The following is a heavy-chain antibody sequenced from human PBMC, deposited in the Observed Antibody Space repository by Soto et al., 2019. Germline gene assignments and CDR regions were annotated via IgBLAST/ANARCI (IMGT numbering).Heavy chain of an antibody. J-gene: IGHJ4*02. Sequence: GGSLRLSCAASGFTFSSYGMHWVRQAPGKGLEWVAVISYDGSNKYYADSVKGRFTISRDNSKNTLYLQMNSLRAEDTAVYYCAKPEEYYYDSSGYYVHWGQGTLVTVSS. CDR3: AKPEEYYYDSSGYYVH. CDR1: GFTFSSYG. CDR2: ISYDGSNK. V-gene: IGHV3-30*18. D-gene: IGHD3-22*01.